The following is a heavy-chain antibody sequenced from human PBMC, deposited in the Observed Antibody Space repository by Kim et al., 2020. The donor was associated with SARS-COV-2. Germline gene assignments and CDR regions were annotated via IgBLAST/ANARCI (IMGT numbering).Heavy chain of an antibody. CDR1: GYRFTSYW. J-gene: IGHJ5*02. Sequence: GESLKISCKGSGYRFTSYWISWVRQMPGKGLEWMGRIDPSDSYTNYSPSFQGHVTISADKSISTAYLQWSSLKASDTAMYYCARDVYDFWSGLRPSPQGWFDPWGQGTLVTVSS. CDR3: ARDVYDFWSGLRPSPQGWFDP. V-gene: IGHV5-10-1*01. CDR2: IDPSDSYT. D-gene: IGHD3-3*01.